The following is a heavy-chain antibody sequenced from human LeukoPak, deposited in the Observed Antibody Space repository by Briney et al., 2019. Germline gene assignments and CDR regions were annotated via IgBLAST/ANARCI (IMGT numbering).Heavy chain of an antibody. D-gene: IGHD1-26*01. CDR3: ARDPRESGSYGDVYFDY. J-gene: IGHJ4*02. V-gene: IGHV3-21*01. CDR2: ISSSSSYI. Sequence: GGSLRLSCAASGFTFSSYSMNWVRQAPGKGPEWVSSISSSSSYIYYADSVKGRFTISRDNAKNSLYLQMNSLRAEDTAVYYCARDPRESGSYGDVYFDYWGQGTLVTVSS. CDR1: GFTFSSYS.